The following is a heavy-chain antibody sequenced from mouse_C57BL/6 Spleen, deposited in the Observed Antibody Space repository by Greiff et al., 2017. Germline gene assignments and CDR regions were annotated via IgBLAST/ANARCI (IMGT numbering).Heavy chain of an antibody. J-gene: IGHJ4*01. CDR2: INPSTGGT. Sequence: EVQLQQSGPELVKPGASVKISCKASGYSFTGYYMNWVKQSPEKSLEWIGEINPSTGGTTYNQKFKSKATLTVDKSSSTAYMQLKSLTSEDSAVYYCASNIAMDYWGQGTSVTVSS. CDR3: ASNIAMDY. CDR1: GYSFTGYY. V-gene: IGHV1-42*01.